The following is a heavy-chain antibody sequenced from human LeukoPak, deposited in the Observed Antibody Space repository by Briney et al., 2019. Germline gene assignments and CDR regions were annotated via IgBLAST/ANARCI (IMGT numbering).Heavy chain of an antibody. V-gene: IGHV3-74*01. Sequence: GGSLRLSCAASGFTFSSYWMHWVRQAPGKGLVWVSRISSDGSSTTYADSVKGRFTISRDNAKNTLYLQMNSLRAEDTAVYYCGRGGKVEQLVLARWGQGSLVTVSS. J-gene: IGHJ4*02. D-gene: IGHD6-13*01. CDR1: GFTFSSYW. CDR2: ISSDGSST. CDR3: GRGGKVEQLVLAR.